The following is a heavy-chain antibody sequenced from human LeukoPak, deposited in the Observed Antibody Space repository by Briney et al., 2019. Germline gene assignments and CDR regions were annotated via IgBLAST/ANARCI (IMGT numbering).Heavy chain of an antibody. Sequence: ASVKVSCKSSGYTFPSYGISWVRQAPGQGLEWMGWISAYNGNTDYAQKLQGRVTMTTDTSTSTAYMELRSLRSDDTAVYYCAKDMWRVRGVSDYWGQGTLVTVSS. CDR3: AKDMWRVRGVSDY. CDR1: GYTFPSYG. V-gene: IGHV1-18*01. J-gene: IGHJ4*02. D-gene: IGHD3-10*01. CDR2: ISAYNGNT.